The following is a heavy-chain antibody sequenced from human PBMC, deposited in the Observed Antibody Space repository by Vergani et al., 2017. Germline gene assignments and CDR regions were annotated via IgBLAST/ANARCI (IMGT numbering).Heavy chain of an antibody. J-gene: IGHJ6*02. V-gene: IGHV1-69*06. CDR1: GGTFSSYA. CDR3: ASPPGYCSSTSCLGHYYYYGMDV. Sequence: QVQLVQSGAEVKKPGSSVKVSCKASGGTFSSYAISWVRQAPGQGLEWMGGIIPIFGTANYAQKFQGRVTITADKSTSTAYMELSSLRSEDTAVYYCASPPGYCSSTSCLGHYYYYGMDVWGQGTTVTVSS. CDR2: IIPIFGTA. D-gene: IGHD2-2*01.